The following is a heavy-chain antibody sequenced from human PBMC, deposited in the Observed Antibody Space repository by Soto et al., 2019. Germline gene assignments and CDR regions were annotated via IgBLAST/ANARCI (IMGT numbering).Heavy chain of an antibody. CDR2: IKQDGSEK. CDR3: AGIDSSSWYEGPYYFDY. Sequence: GGSLRLSCAAAGFTFSSYGGSWVRQAPGKGLEWVANIKQDGSEKYYVDSVKGRFTISRDNAKNSLYLQMNSLRAEDTAVYYCAGIDSSSWYEGPYYFDYWGQGTLVTSPQ. CDR1: GFTFSSYG. D-gene: IGHD6-13*01. V-gene: IGHV3-7*05. J-gene: IGHJ4*02.